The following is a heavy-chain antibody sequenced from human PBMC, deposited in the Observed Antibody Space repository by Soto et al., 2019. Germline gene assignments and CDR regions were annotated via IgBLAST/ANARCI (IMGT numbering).Heavy chain of an antibody. D-gene: IGHD4-17*01. J-gene: IGHJ5*02. V-gene: IGHV4-31*03. CDR3: ASTNGPYYGAVHS. CDR2: IYYSGST. CDR1: GGSISSGYYY. Sequence: SETLSLTCTVSGGSISSGYYYWSWIRQHPGKGLEWIGYIYYSGSTNYNPSLKSRVAISVDTSKNQFSLNLSSVTAADTAIYYCASTNGPYYGAVHSWGQGTLVTVSS.